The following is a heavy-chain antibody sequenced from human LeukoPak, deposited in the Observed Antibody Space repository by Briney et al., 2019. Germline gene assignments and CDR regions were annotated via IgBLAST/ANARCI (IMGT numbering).Heavy chain of an antibody. Sequence: WASVKVSCKASGYTFTGYYMHWVRQAPGQGLEWMGWINPNSGGTNYAQKFQGRVTMTRNTSISTAYMELSNLRPEDTAVYYCARDGSGTYWAYYNWFDPWGQGTLVTVSS. D-gene: IGHD3-10*01. J-gene: IGHJ5*02. CDR2: INPNSGGT. CDR1: GYTFTGYY. CDR3: ARDGSGTYWAYYNWFDP. V-gene: IGHV1-2*02.